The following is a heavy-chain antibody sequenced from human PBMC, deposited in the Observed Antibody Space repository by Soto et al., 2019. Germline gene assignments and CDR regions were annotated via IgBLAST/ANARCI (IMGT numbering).Heavy chain of an antibody. CDR1: GGSISSYY. J-gene: IGHJ4*02. CDR2: IYYSGST. CDR3: ARDLGVVVIATSPE. D-gene: IGHD2-21*01. Sequence: SETLSLTCTVSGGSISSYYWSWIRQPPGKGLEWIGYIYYSGSTNYNPSLKSRVTISVDTSKNQFSLKLSSVTAADTAVYYCARDLGVVVIATSPEWGQGTLVTVSS. V-gene: IGHV4-59*12.